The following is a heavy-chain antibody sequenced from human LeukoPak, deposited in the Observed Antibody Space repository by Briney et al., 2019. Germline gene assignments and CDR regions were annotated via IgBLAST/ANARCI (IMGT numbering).Heavy chain of an antibody. D-gene: IGHD6-19*01. Sequence: PSETLSLTCAVYGDSFSGYYWSWLRQPPGKGLEWLGEINHSGSTNYNPSLKSRVTISVDTSKHQFSLTLSSVTAADTAVYYCARGSGLGTPAQSFDYWGQGTLVTVSS. CDR3: ARGSGLGTPAQSFDY. V-gene: IGHV4-34*01. CDR2: INHSGST. CDR1: GDSFSGYY. J-gene: IGHJ4*02.